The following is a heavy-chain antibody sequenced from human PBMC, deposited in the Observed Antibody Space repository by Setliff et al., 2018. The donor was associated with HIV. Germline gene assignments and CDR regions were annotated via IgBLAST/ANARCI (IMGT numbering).Heavy chain of an antibody. CDR2: IDANTGIP. Sequence: ASVKVSCKASAFTFNIYAIHWVRQAPGQGLEWMGYIDANTGIPTYAQALSGRFVFTLDTSVTTAYLRIRRLTAEDTAVYYCARDFLGDPDWSLDYWGQGTLVTVSS. V-gene: IGHV7-4-1*02. J-gene: IGHJ4*02. CDR3: ARDFLGDPDWSLDY. CDR1: AFTFNIYA. D-gene: IGHD3-9*01.